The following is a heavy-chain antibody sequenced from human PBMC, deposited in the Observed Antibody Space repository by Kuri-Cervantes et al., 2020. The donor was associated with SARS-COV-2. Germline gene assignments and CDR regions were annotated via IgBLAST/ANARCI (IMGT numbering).Heavy chain of an antibody. D-gene: IGHD3-10*01. CDR3: AKDCLCASSTGHYYYGMDV. Sequence: GESLKISCAASGFTFSSYWMHWVRQAPGKGLVWVSRINSDGSSTSYADSAKGRFTISRDNAKNTLYLQMNSLRAEDTAVYYCAKDCLCASSTGHYYYGMDVWGQGTTVTVSS. CDR1: GFTFSSYW. J-gene: IGHJ6*02. V-gene: IGHV3-74*01. CDR2: INSDGSST.